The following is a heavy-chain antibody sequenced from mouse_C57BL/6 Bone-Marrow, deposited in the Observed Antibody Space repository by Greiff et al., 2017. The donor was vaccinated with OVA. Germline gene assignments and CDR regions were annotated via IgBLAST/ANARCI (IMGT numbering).Heavy chain of an antibody. Sequence: VQLQQSGAELARPGASVKLSCKASGYTFTSYGISWVKQRPGQGLEWIGEIYPRSGNTYYNEKFKGKATLTADKSSSTAYMELRSLTSEDSAVYFCARRYGSRDWYFDVWGTGTTVTVSS. V-gene: IGHV1-81*01. CDR3: ARRYGSRDWYFDV. J-gene: IGHJ1*03. CDR2: IYPRSGNT. CDR1: GYTFTSYG. D-gene: IGHD1-1*01.